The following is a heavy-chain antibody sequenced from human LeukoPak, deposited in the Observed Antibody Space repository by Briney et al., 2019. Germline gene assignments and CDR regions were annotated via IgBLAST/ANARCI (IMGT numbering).Heavy chain of an antibody. D-gene: IGHD4-17*01. CDR2: IFYDGDT. J-gene: IGHJ5*02. CDR3: AIDYGENWFDP. CDR1: GGSISSDDYY. Sequence: SETLSLTCTVSGGSISSDDYYWGWIRQPPGKGLEWIGTIFYDGDTYYSPSLKSRVTVSVDTSKNQFSLKLSSVTAADTAVYYCAIDYGENWFDPWGQETLVTVSS. V-gene: IGHV4-39*01.